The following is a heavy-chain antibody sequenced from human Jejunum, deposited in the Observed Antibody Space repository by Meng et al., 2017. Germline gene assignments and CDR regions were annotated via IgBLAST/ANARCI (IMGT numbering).Heavy chain of an antibody. J-gene: IGHJ4*02. CDR3: ARNFDS. CDR1: GDSVRSSSW. Sequence: GSLRLSCAVSGDSVRSSSWWSWVRQPPGKGLEWIGEIYHGGTMNYNPFLQSRAIISIDKSENQVSLKLTSVTAADTAVYYCARNFDSWGQGRLVTVSS. V-gene: IGHV4-4*02. CDR2: IYHGGTM.